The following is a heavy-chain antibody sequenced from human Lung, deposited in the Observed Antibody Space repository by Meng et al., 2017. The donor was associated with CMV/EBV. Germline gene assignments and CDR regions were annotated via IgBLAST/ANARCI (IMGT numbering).Heavy chain of an antibody. CDR2: IPHDGSNK. CDR1: GLTLSDNG. V-gene: IGHV3-30*02. CDR3: ANGEGSRWDDAFDI. J-gene: IGHJ3*02. Sequence: GGPLRLXXSASGLTLSDNGIHWSRQAPGKGLEWVTFIPHDGSNKFYADSVRGRFPISRDNSKNTVYLQMDNLRVEDTAVYYCANGEGSRWDDAFDIWGPGTMVXVSS. D-gene: IGHD6-13*01.